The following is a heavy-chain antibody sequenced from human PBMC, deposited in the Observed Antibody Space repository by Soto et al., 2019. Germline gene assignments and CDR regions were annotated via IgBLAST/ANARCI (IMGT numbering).Heavy chain of an antibody. V-gene: IGHV3-20*04. CDR1: GFSFDEYG. D-gene: IGHD3-22*01. CDR2: INWNGDST. Sequence: GESLKISCAASGFSFDEYGMNWVRQAPGKGLEWVSGINWNGDSTYYADFVKGRFTISRDNSKNTLYLQMNSLRAEDTAVYYCASAYYYDSSGPPRASDPGPNFGYWGQGTLVTVSS. J-gene: IGHJ4*02. CDR3: ASAYYYDSSGPPRASDPGPNFGY.